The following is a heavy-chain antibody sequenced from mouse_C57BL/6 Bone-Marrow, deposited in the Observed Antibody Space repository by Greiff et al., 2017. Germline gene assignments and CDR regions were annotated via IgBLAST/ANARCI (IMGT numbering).Heavy chain of an antibody. CDR1: EYEFPSHD. J-gene: IGHJ1*03. Sequence: EVKVVESGGGLVQPGESLKLSCESNEYEFPSHDMSWVRKTPEKRLELVAAINSDGGSTYYPDTMERRFIISRDNTKKTLYLQMSSLRSEDTALYYCERQGYSNYWYFDVWGTGTTVTVSS. CDR3: ERQGYSNYWYFDV. V-gene: IGHV5-2*01. CDR2: INSDGGST. D-gene: IGHD2-5*01.